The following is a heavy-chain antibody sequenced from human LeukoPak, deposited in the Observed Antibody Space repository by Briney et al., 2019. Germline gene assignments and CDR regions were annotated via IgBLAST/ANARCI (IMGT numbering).Heavy chain of an antibody. D-gene: IGHD6-13*01. V-gene: IGHV4-34*01. Sequence: SETLSLTCTVSGGSISSYYWSWIRQPPGKGLEWIGEINHSGSTNYNPSLKSRVTISVDTSKNQFSLKLSSVTAADTAVYYCARVPLRAAAVNWFGPWGQGTLVTVSS. CDR2: INHSGST. J-gene: IGHJ5*02. CDR1: GGSISSYY. CDR3: ARVPLRAAAVNWFGP.